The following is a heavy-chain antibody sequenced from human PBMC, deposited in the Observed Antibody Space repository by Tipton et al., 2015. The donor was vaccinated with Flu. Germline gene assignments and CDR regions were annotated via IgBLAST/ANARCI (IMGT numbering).Heavy chain of an antibody. Sequence: SLRLSCAASGFTFNNYAMNWVRQAPGKGLEWVSCISGSGGSTYYADSVKGRFTISRDNSKNTVYLQMSNLRAEDTALYYCARSRLGRPKDWFSTDFWGQGTQVTVSS. J-gene: IGHJ4*02. D-gene: IGHD3-9*01. CDR2: ISGSGGST. CDR1: GFTFNNYA. V-gene: IGHV3-23*01. CDR3: ARSRLGRPKDWFSTDF.